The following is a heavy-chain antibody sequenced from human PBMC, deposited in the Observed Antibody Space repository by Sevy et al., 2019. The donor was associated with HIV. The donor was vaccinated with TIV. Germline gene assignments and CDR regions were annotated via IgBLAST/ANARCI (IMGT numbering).Heavy chain of an antibody. CDR2: FNPEDGET. Sequence: ASVKVSCKVSGYTLTELSMHWVRQAPGKGLEWMGGFNPEDGETIYAQKFQGRVTMTEDTSTDTAYMELSSLRSEETAVYYCATDQSRYFDRFDPWGQGTLVTVSS. V-gene: IGHV1-24*01. CDR1: GYTLTELS. D-gene: IGHD3-9*01. CDR3: ATDQSRYFDRFDP. J-gene: IGHJ5*02.